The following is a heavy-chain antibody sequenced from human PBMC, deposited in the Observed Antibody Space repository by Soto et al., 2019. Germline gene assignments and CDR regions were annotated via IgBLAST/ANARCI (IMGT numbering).Heavy chain of an antibody. V-gene: IGHV3-23*01. J-gene: IGHJ4*02. Sequence: EVHLLESGGGLVQPGGSLRLACAASGFPFSDYGVSWVRQTPGKGLQWVSLITAGNGDTYYADSVKGRFTISRDNSKNTLYLQMNNLRVEDSAIYYCVKALYICGVTGDYWGQGALVTVAS. CDR2: ITAGNGDT. D-gene: IGHD3-3*02. CDR1: GFPFSDYG. CDR3: VKALYICGVTGDY.